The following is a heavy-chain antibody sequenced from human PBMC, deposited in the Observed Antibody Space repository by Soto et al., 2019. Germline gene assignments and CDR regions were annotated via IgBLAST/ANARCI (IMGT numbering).Heavy chain of an antibody. J-gene: IGHJ6*02. V-gene: IGHV3-7*05. Sequence: EVQLVESGGGLVQPGGSLRLSCAASGFTFSSYWMSWVRQAPGKGLEWVANIKQDGSEKYYVDSVKGRFTISRDNAKNSLYLQMNSLRAEDTAVYYCARDYGTGGYYYYGMDVWGQGTTLTVSS. CDR2: IKQDGSEK. D-gene: IGHD2-15*01. CDR1: GFTFSSYW. CDR3: ARDYGTGGYYYYGMDV.